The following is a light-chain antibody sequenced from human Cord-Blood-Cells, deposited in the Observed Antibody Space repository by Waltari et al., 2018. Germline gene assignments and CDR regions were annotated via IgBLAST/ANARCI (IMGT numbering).Light chain of an antibody. CDR1: QSISSY. CDR2: AAS. CDR3: QQSYSTPRT. Sequence: DIKMTQSPSSLSASVGDRVTITCRASQSISSYLNWYQQKPGKAPKLLIYAASSLQSGVPSRFSGSGSGTDFTLTISSLQPEDCATYYCQQSYSTPRTFGQGTKLEIK. J-gene: IGKJ2*01. V-gene: IGKV1-39*01.